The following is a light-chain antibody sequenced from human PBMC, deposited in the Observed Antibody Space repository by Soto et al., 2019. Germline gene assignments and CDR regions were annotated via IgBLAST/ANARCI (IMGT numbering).Light chain of an antibody. V-gene: IGKV1-39*01. CDR3: QQSYSTPPT. CDR2: AAS. CDR1: QSISSY. J-gene: IGKJ1*01. Sequence: DIQMTQSPSSLSASVGDRVTITCRASQSISSYLNWYQQKPGKAPKLLIYAASSLQSGVPSRFSGSGSGTDCTLTIIILQPEDFATYYCQQSYSTPPTFGQGTKVDIK.